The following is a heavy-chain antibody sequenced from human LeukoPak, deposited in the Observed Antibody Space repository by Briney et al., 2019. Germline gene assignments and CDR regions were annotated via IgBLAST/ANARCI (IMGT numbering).Heavy chain of an antibody. Sequence: PGGSLRLSCAASGFTFSSYAMSWVRQAPGKGLEWVSAISGSGGSTYYADSVKGRFTISRDNSKNTLYLRMNSLRAEDTAVYYCAKGNTMIVVVSDYWGQGTLVTVSS. D-gene: IGHD3-22*01. V-gene: IGHV3-23*01. CDR2: ISGSGGST. CDR3: AKGNTMIVVVSDY. J-gene: IGHJ4*02. CDR1: GFTFSSYA.